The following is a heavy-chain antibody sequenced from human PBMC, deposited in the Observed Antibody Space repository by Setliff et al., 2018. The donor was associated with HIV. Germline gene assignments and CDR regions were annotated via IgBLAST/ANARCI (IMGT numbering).Heavy chain of an antibody. D-gene: IGHD3-10*01. CDR1: DSSITRPYF. Sequence: SETLSLTCAVSDSSITRPYFWGWIRQPPGKGLEWIGSIFHSGTTHYNPSLQSRVTISIDTSKNQFSLKVNSVTAADTAVYYCATDGGLWFGRHSYLQNWGQGTLVTVSS. CDR3: ATDGGLWFGRHSYLQN. CDR2: IFHSGTT. V-gene: IGHV4-38-2*02. J-gene: IGHJ1*01.